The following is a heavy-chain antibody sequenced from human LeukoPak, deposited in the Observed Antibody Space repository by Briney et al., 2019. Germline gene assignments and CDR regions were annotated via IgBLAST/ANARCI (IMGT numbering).Heavy chain of an antibody. CDR1: GFTFDDYA. Sequence: PGRSLRLSCAASGFTFDDYAMHWVRQPPGKDLEGVSGISWNSGSLGYADSAKGRFTIHRDNAKNSLYLKMNSLRAEDKALYYCATRYGGYGLRCWGQGTMVTVSS. CDR2: ISWNSGSL. J-gene: IGHJ4*02. V-gene: IGHV3-9*01. CDR3: ATRYGGYGLRC. D-gene: IGHD4-17*01.